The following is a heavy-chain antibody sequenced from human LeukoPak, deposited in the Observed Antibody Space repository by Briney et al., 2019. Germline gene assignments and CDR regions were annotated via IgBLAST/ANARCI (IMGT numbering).Heavy chain of an antibody. J-gene: IGHJ6*02. Sequence: ASVKVSCKPSGYTFTVYYMHCVRQAPGQGLEWMGWINPNSGGTNYAQKFQGRVTMNRDTSISTAYMELSRLRSDDTAVYYCARGETVAGIYYYYGMDVWGQGTTVTVYS. CDR1: GYTFTVYY. D-gene: IGHD6-19*01. CDR3: ARGETVAGIYYYYGMDV. CDR2: INPNSGGT. V-gene: IGHV1-2*02.